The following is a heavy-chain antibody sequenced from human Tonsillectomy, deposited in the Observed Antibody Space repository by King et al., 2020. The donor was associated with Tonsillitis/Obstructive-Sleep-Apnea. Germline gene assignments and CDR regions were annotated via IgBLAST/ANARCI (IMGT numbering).Heavy chain of an antibody. D-gene: IGHD2-2*01. CDR2: IYWDDDK. Sequence: TLQESGPTLVKPTQTLTLTCTLSGFSLSTSGVGVGWIRQPPGKALEWLALIYWDDDKRYSPSLKSRLTITKDTSKNQVVLTMTNMDPVDTATYYCAHLRYCSGTSCYDAFDIWGQGTMVTVSS. J-gene: IGHJ3*02. CDR1: GFSLSTSGVG. V-gene: IGHV2-5*02. CDR3: AHLRYCSGTSCYDAFDI.